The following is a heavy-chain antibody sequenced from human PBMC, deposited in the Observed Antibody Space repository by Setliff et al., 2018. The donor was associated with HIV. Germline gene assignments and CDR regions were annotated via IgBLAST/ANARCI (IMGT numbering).Heavy chain of an antibody. CDR1: GFTFSSYG. Sequence: GGSLRLSCAASGFTFSSYGMHRVRQAPGKGLECVAFIRNDGSEKYYVDSVKGRFTISRDNAKNSLYLQVNNLRAEDTAVYYCSRGPSSTHWSPGYFQHWGQGTPVTVSS. V-gene: IGHV3-30*02. J-gene: IGHJ1*01. CDR3: SRGPSSTHWSPGYFQH. CDR2: IRNDGSEK. D-gene: IGHD2-8*02.